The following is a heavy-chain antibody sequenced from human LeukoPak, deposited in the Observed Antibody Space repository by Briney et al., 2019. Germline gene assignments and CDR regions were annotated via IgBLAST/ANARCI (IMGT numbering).Heavy chain of an antibody. CDR1: GFTFSSYA. V-gene: IGHV3-30-3*01. CDR2: ISYDGSNK. Sequence: PGRSLRLSCAASGFTFSSYAMHWVRQAPGKGLEWVAVISYDGSNKYYADSVKGRFTISRDNSKNTLYLQMNSLRAEDTAVHYCARDRYYGGNSGSFDYWGQGTLVTVSS. J-gene: IGHJ4*02. CDR3: ARDRYYGGNSGSFDY. D-gene: IGHD4-23*01.